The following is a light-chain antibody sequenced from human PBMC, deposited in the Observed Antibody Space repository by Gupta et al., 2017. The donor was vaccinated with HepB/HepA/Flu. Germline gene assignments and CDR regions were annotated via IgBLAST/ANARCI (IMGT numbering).Light chain of an antibody. CDR3: QQLDSYPFFT. J-gene: IGKJ3*01. CDR1: QGISSY. CDR2: AAS. V-gene: IGKV1-9*01. Sequence: DIQLTQSPSFLSASVGDRVTITCRAGQGISSYLAWFQQKPGKAPKLLIYAASTLQSGVPSRFSGSGSGTEFTLTISSRQPEDFATYYCQQLDSYPFFTFGPGTKVDIK.